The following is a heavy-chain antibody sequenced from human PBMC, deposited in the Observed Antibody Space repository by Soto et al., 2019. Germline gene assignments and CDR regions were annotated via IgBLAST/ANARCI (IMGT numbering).Heavy chain of an antibody. V-gene: IGHV3-74*01. CDR3: ASGGEDVVVAAAMLGEVEYFYGMDV. Sequence: EVQLVESGGGLVQPGGSLRLSCAASGFTFSSYWMHWVRQAPGKGLVWVSRINSDGSSTSYADSVKGRFTRSRDNDKNTLYLQMSSLRGEATAVYYCASGGEDVVVAAAMLGEVEYFYGMDVWGQGTKVTVSS. J-gene: IGHJ6*02. D-gene: IGHD2-2*01. CDR1: GFTFSSYW. CDR2: INSDGSST.